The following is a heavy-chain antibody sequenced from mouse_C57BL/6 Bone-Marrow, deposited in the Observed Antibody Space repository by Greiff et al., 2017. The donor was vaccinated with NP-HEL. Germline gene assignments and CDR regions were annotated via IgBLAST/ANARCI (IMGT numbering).Heavy chain of an antibody. CDR2: IDPENGDT. J-gene: IGHJ1*03. V-gene: IGHV14-4*01. CDR3: TTDYDGSRERKNWYFDV. Sequence: VQLQQSGAELVRPGASVKLSCTASGFNFTDDYMHWVKQRPEQGLEWIGWIDPENGDTAYASKFQGKATLTLDTSSNTAYLQLSSLPSEDTAVYYCTTDYDGSRERKNWYFDVWGTGTTVTVSS. D-gene: IGHD1-1*01. CDR1: GFNFTDDY.